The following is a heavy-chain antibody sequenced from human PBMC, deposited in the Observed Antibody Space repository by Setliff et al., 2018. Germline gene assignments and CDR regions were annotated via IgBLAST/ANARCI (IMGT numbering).Heavy chain of an antibody. V-gene: IGHV3-9*01. Sequence: GGSLRLSCAASGFTFDDYAMHWVRQAPGKGLEWVSGISWNSGSIGYADSVKGRFTISRDNAKNSLYLQMNSLRAEDTALYYCAKLERGYSYDSSGFMFIYYYYGMDVWGQGTTVTVSS. D-gene: IGHD3-22*01. CDR1: GFTFDDYA. J-gene: IGHJ6*02. CDR3: AKLERGYSYDSSGFMFIYYYYGMDV. CDR2: ISWNSGSI.